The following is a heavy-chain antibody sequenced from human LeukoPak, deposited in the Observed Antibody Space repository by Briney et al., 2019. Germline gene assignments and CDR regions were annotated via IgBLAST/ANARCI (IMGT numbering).Heavy chain of an antibody. CDR3: AKDLNTYRYDSRDLQH. J-gene: IGHJ1*01. CDR2: ISYDGSNK. CDR1: GFSFNTYG. V-gene: IGHV3-30*18. D-gene: IGHD3-22*01. Sequence: GGSLRLSCAASGFSFNTYGMHWVRQGPGKGLEWVAVISYDGSNKWYADSVKGRFTISRDNSKNTLYLQMHSLRPEDTAVYFCAKDLNTYRYDSRDLQHWGQGILVTVSS.